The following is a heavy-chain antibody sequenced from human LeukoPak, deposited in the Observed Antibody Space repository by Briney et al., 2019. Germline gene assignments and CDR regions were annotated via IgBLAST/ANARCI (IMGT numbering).Heavy chain of an antibody. J-gene: IGHJ6*02. Sequence: GGSLRLSCSASGFTFSSYAMHWVRQAPGKGLEYVSAISSNGGSTYYADSVKGRFTISRDNSKNTLYLQMSSLRAEDTAVYYCVKGSYYDLWSGYSPHYYYGMDVWGQGTTVTVSS. D-gene: IGHD3-3*01. CDR1: GFTFSSYA. CDR2: ISSNGGST. V-gene: IGHV3-64D*06. CDR3: VKGSYYDLWSGYSPHYYYGMDV.